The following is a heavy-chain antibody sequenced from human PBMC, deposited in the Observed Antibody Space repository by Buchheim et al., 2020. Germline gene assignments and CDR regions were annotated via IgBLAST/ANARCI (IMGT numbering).Heavy chain of an antibody. J-gene: IGHJ5*02. V-gene: IGHV3-74*01. CDR3: ASGSIAARPRWAYNWFDP. CDR1: GFTFSSYW. CDR2: INSDGSST. Sequence: EVQLVESGGGLVQPGGSLRLSCAASGFTFSSYWMHWVRQAPGKGLVWVSRINSDGSSTSHAVSVKGRFTISRDNAQNTLYPQMNSLRAEDTAVYYCASGSIAARPRWAYNWFDPWGQGTL. D-gene: IGHD6-6*01.